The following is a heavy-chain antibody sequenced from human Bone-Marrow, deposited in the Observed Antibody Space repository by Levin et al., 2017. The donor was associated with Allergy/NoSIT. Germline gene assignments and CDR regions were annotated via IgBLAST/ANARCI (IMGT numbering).Heavy chain of an antibody. J-gene: IGHJ4*02. V-gene: IGHV2-5*02. CDR3: AHYGDYQRLQTSEY. CDR2: IYWDDEK. CDR1: GFSFRTSGVG. D-gene: IGHD4-17*01. Sequence: SGPTLVKPPQTLTLTCSFSGFSFRTSGVGVGWIRQPPGKALEWLALIYWDDEKHYTPSLTTRLTITKDTSKNQVVLVMTNVNPADTATYYCAHYGDYQRLQTSEYWGQGSLVTVSS.